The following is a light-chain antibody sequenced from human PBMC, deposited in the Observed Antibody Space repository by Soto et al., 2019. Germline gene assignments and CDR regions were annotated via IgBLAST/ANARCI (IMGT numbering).Light chain of an antibody. J-gene: IGKJ1*01. CDR2: GAS. CDR3: QQYYNWRPR. Sequence: EMVMTQSPATLSVSPGQRATLSCRASRSVATNLAWYQQTPGQAPSPLIYGASTRATGLPPRFSGSGSGTALTLTISSMKYEDFAFYSCQQYYNWRPRFGQGTKVDIK. V-gene: IGKV3-15*01. CDR1: RSVATN.